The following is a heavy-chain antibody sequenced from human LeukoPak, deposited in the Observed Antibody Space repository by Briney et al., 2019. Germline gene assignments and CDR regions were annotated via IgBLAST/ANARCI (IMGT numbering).Heavy chain of an antibody. CDR1: GYSISSGYY. CDR2: INHSGST. CDR3: ARAMSIAARLQTLFDY. Sequence: SETLSLTCTVSGYSISSGYYWGWIRQPPGKGLEWIGSINHSGSTYYNPSLKSRVTISVDTSKNQFSLNLTSVTAADPAVYYCARAMSIAARLQTLFDYWGQGTLVTVSS. V-gene: IGHV4-38-2*02. D-gene: IGHD6-6*01. J-gene: IGHJ4*02.